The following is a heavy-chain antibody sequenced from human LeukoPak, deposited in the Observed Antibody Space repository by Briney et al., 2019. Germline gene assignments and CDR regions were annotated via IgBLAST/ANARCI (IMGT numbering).Heavy chain of an antibody. CDR3: ARGGSGYYPYFDY. Sequence: SETLSLTCAVSGGSISSGGYSWSWIRQPPGKGLEWIGYIYHSGSTYYNPSLKSRVTISVDRSKSQFSLKLSSVTAADTAVYYCARGGSGYYPYFDYWGQGTLVTVSS. CDR2: IYHSGST. J-gene: IGHJ4*02. D-gene: IGHD3-22*01. CDR1: GGSISSGGYS. V-gene: IGHV4-30-2*01.